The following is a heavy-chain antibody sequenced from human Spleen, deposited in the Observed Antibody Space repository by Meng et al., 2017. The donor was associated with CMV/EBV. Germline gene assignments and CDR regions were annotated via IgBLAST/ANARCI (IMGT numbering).Heavy chain of an antibody. CDR3: AGHLRYFVY. CDR2: INHSGST. D-gene: IGHD4-17*01. CDR1: GGSFSGYY. V-gene: IGHV4-34*01. J-gene: IGHJ4*02. Sequence: SETLSLTCAVYGGSFSGYYWSWIRQPPGKGLEWIGEINHSGSTNYNPSLKSRVTISVDTSKNQFSLKLSSVTAADTAVYYCAGHLRYFVYWGQGTLVTVSS.